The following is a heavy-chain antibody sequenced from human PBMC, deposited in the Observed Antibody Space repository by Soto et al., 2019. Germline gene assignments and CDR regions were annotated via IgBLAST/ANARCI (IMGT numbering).Heavy chain of an antibody. D-gene: IGHD2-2*01. CDR1: GGTFSSYA. J-gene: IGHJ6*02. CDR3: ARPLGYCSSTSCGSYYYYGMDV. V-gene: IGHV1-69*01. CDR2: IIPTFGTA. Sequence: QVQLVQSGAEVKKPGSSVKVSCKASGGTFSSYAISWVRQAPGQGLGWRGGIIPTFGTANYAQKFQGRVTITADESTSTAYMELSSLRSEDTAVYYCARPLGYCSSTSCGSYYYYGMDVWGQGTTVTVSS.